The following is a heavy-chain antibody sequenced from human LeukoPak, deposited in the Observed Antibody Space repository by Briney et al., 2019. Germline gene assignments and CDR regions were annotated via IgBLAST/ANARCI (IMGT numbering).Heavy chain of an antibody. J-gene: IGHJ4*02. Sequence: SETLSLTCAVYGGSFSGYYWSWIRQPPGKGLEWIGEINHSGSTNYNPSLKSRVTISVDTSKNQFSLKLSSVTAADTAVYYCVRDLIAAEDYWGQGTLVTVSS. CDR2: INHSGST. CDR3: VRDLIAAEDY. CDR1: GGSFSGYY. D-gene: IGHD6-13*01. V-gene: IGHV4-34*01.